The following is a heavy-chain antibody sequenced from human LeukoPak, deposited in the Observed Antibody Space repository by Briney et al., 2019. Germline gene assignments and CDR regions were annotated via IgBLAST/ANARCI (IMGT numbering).Heavy chain of an antibody. J-gene: IGHJ4*02. CDR1: GGSISSYY. CDR2: IYYSGST. Sequence: PSETLSLTCTVSGGSISSYYWSWIRQPPGKGLEWIGYIYYSGSTNYNPSLKSRVTISVDTSKNQFSLKLSSVTAADTAVYYCATTLDELRFLEWPSSFDYWGQGTLVTVSS. V-gene: IGHV4-59*08. CDR3: ATTLDELRFLEWPSSFDY. D-gene: IGHD3-3*01.